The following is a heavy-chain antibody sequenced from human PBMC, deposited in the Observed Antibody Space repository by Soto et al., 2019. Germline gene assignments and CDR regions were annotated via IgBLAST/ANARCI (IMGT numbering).Heavy chain of an antibody. CDR3: ARVSGDAQDPSFDY. D-gene: IGHD1-26*01. Sequence: ASVKVSCKASGYTFTTYYIHWVRQAPGQGLEWMGIINPSGGSTTYAQKFQGRVAMTRDTSTNTVYMELSSLRSEDTAVYYCARVSGDAQDPSFDYWGQGTLVTVS. CDR2: INPSGGST. V-gene: IGHV1-46*01. J-gene: IGHJ4*02. CDR1: GYTFTTYY.